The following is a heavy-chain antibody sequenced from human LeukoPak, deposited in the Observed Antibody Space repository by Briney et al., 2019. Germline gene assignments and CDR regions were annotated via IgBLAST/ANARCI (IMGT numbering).Heavy chain of an antibody. D-gene: IGHD6-19*01. Sequence: ASVKVSCKTFGYTFSGSYIHWVRQVPGQGLEWMGRINPNSGGTNYAQKFQGRVTMTRDTSISTAYMELSRLRSDDTAVYYCAAYSSGWQGDAFDIWGQGTMVTVSS. CDR2: INPNSGGT. CDR1: GYTFSGSY. CDR3: AAYSSGWQGDAFDI. J-gene: IGHJ3*02. V-gene: IGHV1-2*06.